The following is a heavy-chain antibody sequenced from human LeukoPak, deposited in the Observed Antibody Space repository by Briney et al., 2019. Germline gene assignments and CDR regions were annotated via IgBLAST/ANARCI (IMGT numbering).Heavy chain of an antibody. CDR2: ISSSGTTI. V-gene: IGHV3-48*03. CDR3: AGKYCSTTSCLFYN. CDR1: GFTFSSYD. D-gene: IGHD2-2*01. Sequence: GGSLRLSCAASGFTFSSYDMNWVRQAPGKGLQWVSDISSSGTTIYYADSVKGRFTISRDNAKNSLYLQMDSLRAEDTAVYYCAGKYCSTTSCLFYNWGQGTLVTVSS. J-gene: IGHJ4*02.